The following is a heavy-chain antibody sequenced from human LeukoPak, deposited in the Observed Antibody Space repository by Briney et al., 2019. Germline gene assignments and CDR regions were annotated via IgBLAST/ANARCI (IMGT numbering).Heavy chain of an antibody. J-gene: IGHJ4*02. CDR1: GFSFSSYG. D-gene: IGHD2-2*01. CDR3: ARDVRGVVVPAAIVY. CDR2: ISYDGSNK. Sequence: GRSLRLSCAASGFSFSSYGMHWVRQAPGKGLEWVAVISYDGSNKYYADSVKGRFTISRDNSKNTLYLQMNSLRAEDTAVYYCARDVRGVVVPAAIVYWGQGTLVTVSS. V-gene: IGHV3-30*19.